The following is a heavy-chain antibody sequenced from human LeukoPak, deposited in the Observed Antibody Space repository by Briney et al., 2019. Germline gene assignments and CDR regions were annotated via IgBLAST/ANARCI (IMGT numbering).Heavy chain of an antibody. V-gene: IGHV3-20*04. CDR2: INWSGDTT. CDR3: VRARSSWFEFLEH. D-gene: IGHD6-13*01. CDR1: KFTFEDYG. J-gene: IGHJ1*01. Sequence: GGSLRLSCVASKFTFEDYGMSWVRQGPGEGLEWLSAINWSGDTTHYADSVKGRFTISRDNAKSSLYLQMNSLRADDTALYYCVRARSSWFEFLEHWGQGTLVTVSS.